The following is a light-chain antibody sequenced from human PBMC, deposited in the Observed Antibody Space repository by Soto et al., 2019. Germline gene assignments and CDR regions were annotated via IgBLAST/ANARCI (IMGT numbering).Light chain of an antibody. J-gene: IGKJ1*01. CDR3: QQYNSYPWT. CDR1: QSISSW. V-gene: IGKV1-5*03. Sequence: DIQMTQSPSTLSASVVDRVTITCRASQSISSWLAWYQQKPGKAPKLLIYKASSLESGVPSRISGSGSGTEFTLTISSLQPDDFATYYCQQYNSYPWTFGQGTKVEL. CDR2: KAS.